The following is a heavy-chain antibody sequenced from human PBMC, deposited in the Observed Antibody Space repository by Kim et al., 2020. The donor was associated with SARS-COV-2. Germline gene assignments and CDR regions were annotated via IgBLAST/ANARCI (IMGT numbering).Heavy chain of an antibody. J-gene: IGHJ4*02. Sequence: PSFQGHVTISADKSISTAYLQWSSLKASDTAMYYCASGGVITTSAYYFDYWGQGTLVTVSS. V-gene: IGHV5-10-1*01. CDR3: ASGGVITTSAYYFDY. D-gene: IGHD2-21*01.